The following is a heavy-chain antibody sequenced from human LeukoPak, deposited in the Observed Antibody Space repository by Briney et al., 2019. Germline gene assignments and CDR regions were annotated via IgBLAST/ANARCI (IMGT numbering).Heavy chain of an antibody. V-gene: IGHV1-18*04. CDR2: ISAYSGNT. J-gene: IGHJ4*02. Sequence: ASVKVSCKASGYTFTSYGISWVRQAPGQGLEWMGWISAYSGNTNYAQKLQGRVTITTDTSTSTAYMELRSLRSDDTAVYYCARDYRPHYAPDYWGQGTLVTVSS. D-gene: IGHD2-2*01. CDR1: GYTFTSYG. CDR3: ARDYRPHYAPDY.